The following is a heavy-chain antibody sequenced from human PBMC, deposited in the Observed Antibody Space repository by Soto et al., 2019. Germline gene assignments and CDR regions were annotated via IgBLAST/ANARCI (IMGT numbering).Heavy chain of an antibody. V-gene: IGHV4-39*01. CDR1: GGSISSSSYY. CDR3: ARHRKTVDTAMETNWFDH. D-gene: IGHD5-18*01. Sequence: QLQLQESGPGLVKPSETLSLTCTVSGGSISSSSYYWGWIRQPPGKGLEWIGSIYYSGSTYYNPSIKSRVTISVDTSKNQFSLKLSSVTAADTAVYYCARHRKTVDTAMETNWFDHWGKGIMVNVSS. CDR2: IYYSGST. J-gene: IGHJ5*02.